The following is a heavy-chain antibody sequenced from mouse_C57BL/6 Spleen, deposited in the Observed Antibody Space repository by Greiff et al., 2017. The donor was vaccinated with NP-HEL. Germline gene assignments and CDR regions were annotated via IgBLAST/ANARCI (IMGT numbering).Heavy chain of an antibody. J-gene: IGHJ1*03. CDR1: GYTFTSYW. V-gene: IGHV1-61*01. D-gene: IGHD2-3*01. Sequence: QVQLQQPGAELVRPGSSVKLSCKASGYTFTSYWMDWVKQRPGQGLEWIGNIYPSDSETHYNQKFKDKATLTVDKSSSTAYMQLSSLTSEDSAVYYCARFDGYYWYFEVWGTGTTVTVAS. CDR3: ARFDGYYWYFEV. CDR2: IYPSDSET.